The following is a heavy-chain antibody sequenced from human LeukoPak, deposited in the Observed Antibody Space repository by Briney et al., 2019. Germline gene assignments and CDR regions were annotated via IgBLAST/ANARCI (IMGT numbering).Heavy chain of an antibody. CDR1: GFTFSDYY. V-gene: IGHV3-11*01. CDR2: ISSSGITI. Sequence: SGGSLRLSCAASGFTFSDYYMSWIRQAPGKGLEWVSCISSSGITIKYADSVKGRFTISRDNAKNSLFLQMNSLRAEDTALYYCARDPDLTTWERRTDGYFDYWGQGILVTVSS. J-gene: IGHJ4*02. D-gene: IGHD4-11*01. CDR3: ARDPDLTTWERRTDGYFDY.